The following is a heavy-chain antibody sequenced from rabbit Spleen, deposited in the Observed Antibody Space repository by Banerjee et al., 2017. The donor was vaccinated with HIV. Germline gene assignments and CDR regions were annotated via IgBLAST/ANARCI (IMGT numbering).Heavy chain of an antibody. CDR2: INAVTGKA. Sequence: QEQLVESGGGLVTPGGTLKLTCTASGFSFSYSDYMCWVRQPPGKGLEWIACINAVTGKAVYASWAKGRFTFSKTSSTTVTLQVTSLTAADTATYFCAREANSGWGVVLYYFNLLGQGTLVTVS. J-gene: IGHJ4*01. CDR3: AREANSGWGVVLYYFNL. CDR1: GFSFSYSDY. D-gene: IGHD4-1*01. V-gene: IGHV1S45*01.